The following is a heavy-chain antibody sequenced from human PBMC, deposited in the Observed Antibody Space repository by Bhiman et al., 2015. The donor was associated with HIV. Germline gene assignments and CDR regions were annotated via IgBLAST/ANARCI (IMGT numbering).Heavy chain of an antibody. CDR1: GFPFSSFW. V-gene: IGHV3-23*04. Sequence: EVQLVESGGGFVQSGGSLRLSCAASGFPFSSFWMTWVRQAPGKGLEWVSFISGGDDDTYYADSVKGRFTISRDNSKNTLYLQMNSLRADDTAVYYCANALILDAFNIWGQGTMVTVSS. J-gene: IGHJ3*02. D-gene: IGHD2-21*01. CDR3: ANALILDAFNI. CDR2: ISGGDDDT.